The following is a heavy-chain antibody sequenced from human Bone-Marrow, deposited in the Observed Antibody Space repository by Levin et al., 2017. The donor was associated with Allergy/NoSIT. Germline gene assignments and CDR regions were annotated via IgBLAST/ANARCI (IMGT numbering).Heavy chain of an antibody. CDR2: IYYSGST. CDR3: AREDRGYYGSGNYYYYYYMDV. Sequence: SETLSLTCTVSGGSISSYYWSWIRQPPGKGLEWIGYIYYSGSTNYNPSLKSRVTISVDTSKNQFSLKLSSVTAADTAVYYCAREDRGYYGSGNYYYYYYMDVWGKGTTVTVSS. J-gene: IGHJ6*03. V-gene: IGHV4-59*01. D-gene: IGHD3-10*01. CDR1: GGSISSYY.